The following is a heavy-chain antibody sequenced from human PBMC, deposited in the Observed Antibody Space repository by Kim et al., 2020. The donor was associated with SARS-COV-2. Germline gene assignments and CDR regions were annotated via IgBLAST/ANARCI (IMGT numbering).Heavy chain of an antibody. J-gene: IGHJ4*02. CDR2: IYPGDSDT. CDR3: ARHMIPATAIRQSAYYFDY. CDR1: GYSFTSYW. V-gene: IGHV5-51*01. D-gene: IGHD2-2*02. Sequence: GESLKISCKGSGYSFTSYWIGWVRQMPGKGLEWMGIIYPGDSDTRYSPSFQGQVTISADKSISTAYLQWSSLKASDTAMYYCARHMIPATAIRQSAYYFDYWGQGTLVTVSS.